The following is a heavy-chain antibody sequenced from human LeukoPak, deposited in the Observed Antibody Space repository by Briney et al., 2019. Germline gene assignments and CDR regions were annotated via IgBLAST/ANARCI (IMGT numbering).Heavy chain of an antibody. CDR1: RYSFTGYY. CDR2: INPNNGAT. D-gene: IGHD3-22*01. V-gene: IGHV1-2*02. CDR3: ARDQNYYDTTSYYGIDN. J-gene: IGHJ4*02. Sequence: ASVKVSCKASRYSFTGYYIRWVRQAPGQGLEWMGWINPNNGATNYAQKFQDRVTMTRDTSISTAYMELSRLRSDDTALYYCARDQNYYDTTSYYGIDNWGQGTLVTVSS.